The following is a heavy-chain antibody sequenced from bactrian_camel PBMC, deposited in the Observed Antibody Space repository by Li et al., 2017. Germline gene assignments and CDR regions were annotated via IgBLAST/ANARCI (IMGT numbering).Heavy chain of an antibody. Sequence: HVQLVESGGGSMQAGESLKLSCAASGGTTSGLTIREVCMGWFRQAPGKEREGVGTLDRDGTVTYADSARGRFTISHDGAKNTLYLQMDDLRPEDTAMYYCAADTPWCKEVPGVPVARGVFRYWGQGTQVTVS. J-gene: IGHJ6*01. CDR3: AADTPWCKEVPGVPVARGVFRY. CDR1: GGTTSGLTIREVC. CDR2: LDRDGTV. V-gene: IGHV3S53*01. D-gene: IGHD8*01.